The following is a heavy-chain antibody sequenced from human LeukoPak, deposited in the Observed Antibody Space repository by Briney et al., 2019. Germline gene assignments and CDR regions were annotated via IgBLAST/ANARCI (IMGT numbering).Heavy chain of an antibody. Sequence: SQTLSLTCTVSGGSISSGGYYWSWIRQHPGKGLEWIGYIYYSGSTYYNPSLKSRVTISVDTSKNQFSLKLRSVTAADTAVYYCARESTGVVAAAGFFDYWGQGTLVTVSS. J-gene: IGHJ4*02. CDR1: GGSISSGGYY. V-gene: IGHV4-31*03. CDR3: ARESTGVVAAAGFFDY. D-gene: IGHD6-13*01. CDR2: IYYSGST.